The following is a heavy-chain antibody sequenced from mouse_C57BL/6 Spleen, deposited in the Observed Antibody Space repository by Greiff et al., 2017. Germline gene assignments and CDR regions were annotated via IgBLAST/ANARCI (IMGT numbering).Heavy chain of an antibody. D-gene: IGHD1-1*01. CDR2: IDPETGGT. CDR1: GYTFTDYE. CDR3: TRGPSYYYGRGGFDY. Sequence: VQLQQSGAELVRPGASVTLSCKASGYTFTDYEMHWVKQTPVHGLEWIGAIDPETGGTAYNQKFKGKAILTADKSSSTAYMELRSLTSEDSAVYYCTRGPSYYYGRGGFDYWGQGTTLTVSS. V-gene: IGHV1-15*01. J-gene: IGHJ2*01.